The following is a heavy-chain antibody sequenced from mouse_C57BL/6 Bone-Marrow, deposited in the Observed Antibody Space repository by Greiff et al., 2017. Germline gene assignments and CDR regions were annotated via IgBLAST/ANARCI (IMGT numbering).Heavy chain of an antibody. Sequence: EVQGVESGGDLVKPGGSLKLSCAASGFTFSSYGMSWVRQTPDKRLEWVATISSGGSYTYYPDSVKGRFTIYRDNAKNTLYLQISSLKSEDTAMYYCATLYGGGDYWGQGTTLTVSS. CDR3: ATLYGGGDY. CDR1: GFTFSSYG. CDR2: ISSGGSYT. D-gene: IGHD1-2*01. J-gene: IGHJ2*01. V-gene: IGHV5-6*01.